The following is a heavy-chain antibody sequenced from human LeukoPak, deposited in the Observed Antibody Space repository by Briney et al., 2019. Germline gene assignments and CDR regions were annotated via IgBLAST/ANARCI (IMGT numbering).Heavy chain of an antibody. J-gene: IGHJ4*02. V-gene: IGHV4-39*07. CDR1: GGSISNGTYH. Sequence: SETLSLTCTVSGGSISNGTYHWGWIRQPPGKGLEWIGTIFYSGTTYYNASLKSRVTISVDTSKNQFSLKLSSVTAADTAVYYCARGGSGSYLSSYYFDYWGQGTLVTVSS. CDR3: ARGGSGSYLSSYYFDY. D-gene: IGHD1-26*01. CDR2: IFYSGTT.